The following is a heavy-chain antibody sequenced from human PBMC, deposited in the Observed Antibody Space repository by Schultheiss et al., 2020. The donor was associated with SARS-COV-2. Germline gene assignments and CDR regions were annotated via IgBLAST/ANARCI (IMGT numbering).Heavy chain of an antibody. CDR1: GYTFTSYG. V-gene: IGHV1-18*01. Sequence: GESLKISCKASGYTFTSYGISWVRQAPGQGLEWMGWISANNGNRNYAQKFQGRVTITRDTSASTAYMELSSLRSEDTAVYYCARGPRSSGWYYFDYWGQGTLVTVSS. D-gene: IGHD6-19*01. J-gene: IGHJ4*02. CDR2: ISANNGNR. CDR3: ARGPRSSGWYYFDY.